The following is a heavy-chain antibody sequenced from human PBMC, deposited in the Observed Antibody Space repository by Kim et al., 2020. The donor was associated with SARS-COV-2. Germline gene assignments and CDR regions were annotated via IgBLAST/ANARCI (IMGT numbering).Heavy chain of an antibody. CDR2: ISNIAATT. Sequence: GGSLRLSCTVSGFTFSTYDLTWVCQAPGKGLEWVSSISNIAATTAYADPVKGRFTISRDNSTNTLSLQMTSLRAEATAMYYCSIKPSNYHILTGFALGGYWGQGALVTVSS. CDR1: GFTFSTYD. V-gene: IGHV3-23*01. D-gene: IGHD3-9*01. J-gene: IGHJ4*02. CDR3: SIKPSNYHILTGFALGGY.